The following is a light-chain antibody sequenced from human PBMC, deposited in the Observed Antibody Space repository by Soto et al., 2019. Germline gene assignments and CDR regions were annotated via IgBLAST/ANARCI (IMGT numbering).Light chain of an antibody. CDR2: DVT. J-gene: IGLJ2*01. CDR3: CSYAGNYTLL. Sequence: QSVLTQPRSVSGSPGQSVTVSCTGTSRDVGIYNYVSWYQQRPGTAPKVMIYDVTKRPSGVPDRFSGSKSANTASLTISGLQADDDADYYCCSYAGNYTLLFGGGTQLTVL. V-gene: IGLV2-11*01. CDR1: SRDVGIYNY.